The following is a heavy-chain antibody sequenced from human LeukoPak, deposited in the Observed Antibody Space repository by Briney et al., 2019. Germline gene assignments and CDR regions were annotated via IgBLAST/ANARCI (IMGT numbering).Heavy chain of an antibody. D-gene: IGHD1-26*01. V-gene: IGHV4-34*01. CDR3: ARGGATNWFDP. J-gene: IGHJ5*02. CDR1: GGSFSGYY. CDR2: INHSGST. Sequence: KPSETLSLTCAVYGGSFSGYYWSWIRQPPGKGLEWIGEINHSGSTNYNPSLKSRVTISVDTSKNQFSLKLSSVTAADTAAYYCARGGATNWFDPWGQGTLVTVSS.